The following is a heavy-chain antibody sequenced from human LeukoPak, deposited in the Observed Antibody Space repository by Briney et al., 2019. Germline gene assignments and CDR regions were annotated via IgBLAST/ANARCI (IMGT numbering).Heavy chain of an antibody. V-gene: IGHV4-39*01. CDR2: IYYSGST. CDR3: ARHTYNSGSSFSLDY. Sequence: SETLSLTCTVSGGSISSSSYYWGWIRQPPGKGLEWIGSIYYSGSTYYNPSLKSRVTISVDTSKIQFSLKLSSVTAADTAFYYCARHTYNSGSSFSLDYWGQGAPVTVSS. CDR1: GGSISSSSYY. J-gene: IGHJ4*02. D-gene: IGHD3-10*01.